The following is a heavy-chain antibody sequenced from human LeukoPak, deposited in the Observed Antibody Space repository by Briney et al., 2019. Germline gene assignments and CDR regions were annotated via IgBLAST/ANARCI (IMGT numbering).Heavy chain of an antibody. Sequence: GGSLRLSCAASGFTFSSYAMSWVRQAPGKGLEWVSAISSSGGSTYHAASVKGRFTISRDNSKNTLYLQMNSLRAEDTAVYYCATHRVAFDIWGQGTMVTVSS. V-gene: IGHV3-23*01. CDR1: GFTFSSYA. CDR3: ATHRVAFDI. J-gene: IGHJ3*02. D-gene: IGHD3-10*01. CDR2: ISSSGGST.